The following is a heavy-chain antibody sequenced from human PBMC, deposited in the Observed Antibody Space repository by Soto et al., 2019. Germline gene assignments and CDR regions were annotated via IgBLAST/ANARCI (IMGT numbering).Heavy chain of an antibody. V-gene: IGHV4-4*02. Sequence: QVQLQESGPGLVEPSGTLSLTCAVSSGSISINTWWHWVRQPPGKGLEWIGEISHSGITNYNPSLKSRVSISVDKSKNQFSLRLNSVTAADTAVYYCIRNLDCWGQGTLVTVSS. CDR2: ISHSGIT. CDR3: IRNLDC. J-gene: IGHJ4*02. CDR1: SGSISINTW.